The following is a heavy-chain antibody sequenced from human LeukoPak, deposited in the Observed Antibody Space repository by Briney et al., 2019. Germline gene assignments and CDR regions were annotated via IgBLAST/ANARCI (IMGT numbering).Heavy chain of an antibody. Sequence: SETPSPTCAVYGASVRSNYWSWFRQPPGEGLEWIGEINHSGSTNYNPSLKSRVTISVDTSKNQFSLKLSSVTAADTAVYYCARGHLAVAGVGVLLSGFYIYDGGQGTLVTVSS. CDR3: ARGHLAVAGVGVLLSGFYIYD. CDR1: GASVRSNY. CDR2: INHSGST. J-gene: IGHJ4*02. V-gene: IGHV4-34*01. D-gene: IGHD6-19*01.